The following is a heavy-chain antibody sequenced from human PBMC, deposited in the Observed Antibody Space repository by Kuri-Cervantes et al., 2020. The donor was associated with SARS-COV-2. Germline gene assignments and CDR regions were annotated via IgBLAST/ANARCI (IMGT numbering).Heavy chain of an antibody. CDR1: GYTFTNYG. D-gene: IGHD2-2*01. CDR2: ISAYNGNT. CDR3: ARGVGSGIVVVPAAMRSSFDI. V-gene: IGHV1-18*01. Sequence: ASVKVSCKAFGYTFTNYGISWVRQAPGQGLEWMGWISAYNGNTNYAQKLQGRLTMTTDTSTSTAYMELRSLRSDDTAVYYCARGVGSGIVVVPAAMRSSFDIWGQGTMVTVSS. J-gene: IGHJ3*02.